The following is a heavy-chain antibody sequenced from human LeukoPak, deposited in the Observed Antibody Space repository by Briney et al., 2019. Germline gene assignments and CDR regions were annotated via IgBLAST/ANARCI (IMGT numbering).Heavy chain of an antibody. CDR2: ISAYNGNT. J-gene: IGHJ6*02. CDR3: AREPRYCSGGSCYYYGMDV. V-gene: IGHV1-18*03. CDR1: GYTFTSYG. D-gene: IGHD2-15*01. Sequence: ASVKVSCKASGYTFTSYGISWVRQAPGQGLEWMGWISAYNGNTNYAQKLQGRVTMTTDTSTSTAYMELRSLRSDDMAVYYCAREPRYCSGGSCYYYGMDVWGQGTTVTVSS.